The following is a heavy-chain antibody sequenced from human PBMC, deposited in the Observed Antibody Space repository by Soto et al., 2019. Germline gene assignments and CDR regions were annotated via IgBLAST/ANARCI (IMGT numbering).Heavy chain of an antibody. CDR3: ARDLVVPRYSSSPGGY. CDR2: INPNSGGT. CDR1: GYTFTGYY. J-gene: IGHJ4*02. Sequence: QVQLVQSGAEVKKPGASVKVSCKASGYTFTGYYMHWVRQAPGQGLEWMGWINPNSGGTNYAQKFQGRVTRTRDTSIRTAYMELSRLRSDDTAVYYCARDLVVPRYSSSPGGYWGQGTLVTVSS. V-gene: IGHV1-2*02. D-gene: IGHD6-6*01.